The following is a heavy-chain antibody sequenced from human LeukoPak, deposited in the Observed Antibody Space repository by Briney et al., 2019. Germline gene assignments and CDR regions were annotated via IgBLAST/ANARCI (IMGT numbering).Heavy chain of an antibody. CDR3: AKGHYTDV. J-gene: IGHJ6*03. Sequence: GGSLRLSCAASGFTFSSSGMHWVRQAPGRGLEGVAVISYDGSHKYYVDSVKGRFTISRDNSKNTLYLQMNSLRAEDTAVYYCAKGHYTDVWGKGTTVTVSS. CDR2: ISYDGSHK. CDR1: GFTFSSSG. V-gene: IGHV3-30*18.